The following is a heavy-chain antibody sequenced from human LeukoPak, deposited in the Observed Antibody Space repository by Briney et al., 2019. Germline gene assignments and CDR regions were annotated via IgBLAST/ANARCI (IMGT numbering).Heavy chain of an antibody. V-gene: IGHV4-59*01. J-gene: IGHJ6*03. CDR1: GGSISSYY. Sequence: SGTLSLTCTVSGGSISSYYWSWIRQPPGKGLEWIGYIYYSGSTNYNPSLKSRVTISVDTSKNQFSLTLSSVTAADTAVYYCARVYNWNYQDYYYYMDVWGKGTTVTVSS. CDR2: IYYSGST. D-gene: IGHD1-7*01. CDR3: ARVYNWNYQDYYYYMDV.